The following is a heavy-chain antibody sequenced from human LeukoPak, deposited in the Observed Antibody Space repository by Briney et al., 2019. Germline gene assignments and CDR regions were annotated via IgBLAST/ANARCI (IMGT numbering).Heavy chain of an antibody. J-gene: IGHJ4*02. CDR2: IYTSGST. CDR3: ARHAPKMSIGLVREIDY. CDR1: GGSISSGSYY. D-gene: IGHD6-6*01. Sequence: SETLSLTCTVSGGSISSGSYYWSWIQQPAGKGLEWIGRIYTSGSTNYNPSLKSRVTISVDTSKNQFSLKLSSVTAADTAVYYCARHAPKMSIGLVREIDYWGQGTLVTVSS. V-gene: IGHV4-61*02.